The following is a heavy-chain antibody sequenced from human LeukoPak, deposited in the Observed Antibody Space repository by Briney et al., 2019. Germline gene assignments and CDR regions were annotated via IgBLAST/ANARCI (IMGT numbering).Heavy chain of an antibody. CDR2: ISSSSSYI. Sequence: KTGGSLRLSCAASGFTFSSYSMNWVRQAPGKGLEWVSSISSSSSYIYYADSVKGRFTISRDNAKNSLYLQMNSLRAEDTAVYYCARDLVAAAGTIDYWGQGTLVTVSS. CDR1: GFTFSSYS. CDR3: ARDLVAAAGTIDY. J-gene: IGHJ4*02. V-gene: IGHV3-21*01. D-gene: IGHD6-13*01.